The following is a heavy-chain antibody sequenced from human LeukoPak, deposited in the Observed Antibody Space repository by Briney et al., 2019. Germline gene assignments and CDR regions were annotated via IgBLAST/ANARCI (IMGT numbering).Heavy chain of an antibody. CDR3: ASVWSIAVADATLLSVPFHYFDY. Sequence: GGSLRLSCAASGFTFSSYSMNWVRQAPGKGLEWVSSISSSSSYIYYADSVKGRFTISRDNAKNSLYLQMNSLRAEDTAVYYCASVWSIAVADATLLSVPFHYFDYWGQGTLVTVSS. V-gene: IGHV3-21*01. CDR2: ISSSSSYI. J-gene: IGHJ4*02. D-gene: IGHD6-19*01. CDR1: GFTFSSYS.